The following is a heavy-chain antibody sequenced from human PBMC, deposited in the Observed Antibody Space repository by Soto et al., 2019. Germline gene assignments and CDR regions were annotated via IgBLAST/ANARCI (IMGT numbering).Heavy chain of an antibody. D-gene: IGHD4-17*01. CDR2: IYYSGST. V-gene: IGHV4-59*08. CDR1: GGSISSYY. CDR3: ARRYGYYFDY. J-gene: IGHJ4*02. Sequence: QVQLQESGPGLVKPSETLSLTCTVSGGSISSYYWSWIRQPPGKGLEWIGYIYYSGSTNYNPSLKSRVTISVDTSKNLLSLKLSSVTAADTAVYYCARRYGYYFDYWGQGTLVTVSS.